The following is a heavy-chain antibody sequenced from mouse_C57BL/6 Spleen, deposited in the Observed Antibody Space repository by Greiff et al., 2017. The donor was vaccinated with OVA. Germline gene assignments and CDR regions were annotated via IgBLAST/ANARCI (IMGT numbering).Heavy chain of an antibody. CDR3: ARLTGTRAMDY. Sequence: EVKVVESGGGLVKPGGSLKLSCAASGFTFSSYTMSWVRQTPEKRLEWVATISGGGGNTYYPDSVKGRFTISRDNAKPTLYLQMSSLRSEDTALYYCARLTGTRAMDYWGQGTSVTVSS. CDR2: ISGGGGNT. CDR1: GFTFSSYT. V-gene: IGHV5-9*01. D-gene: IGHD4-1*01. J-gene: IGHJ4*01.